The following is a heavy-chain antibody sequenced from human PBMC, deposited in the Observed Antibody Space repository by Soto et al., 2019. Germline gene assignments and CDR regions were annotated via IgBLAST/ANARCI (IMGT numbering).Heavy chain of an antibody. CDR3: TTLRLDP. J-gene: IGHJ5*02. Sequence: GDSVKVSCKASGYPFTALYMNWVRQAPGQGLEWMGWVNPNPGLTKLAQKFQGRVTMTRDTSXSTAYMEWTRLTSDDTAVYYCTTLRLDPWGQGTLVTVSS. V-gene: IGHV1-2*02. CDR1: GYPFTALY. D-gene: IGHD2-21*02. CDR2: VNPNPGLT.